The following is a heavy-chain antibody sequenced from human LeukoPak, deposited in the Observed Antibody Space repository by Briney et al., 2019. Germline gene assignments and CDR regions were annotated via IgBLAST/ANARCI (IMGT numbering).Heavy chain of an antibody. D-gene: IGHD2-8*01. CDR2: ISSSSSTI. V-gene: IGHV3-48*04. Sequence: PGGSLRLSCAASGFTFSSYSMNWVRQAPGKGLEWLSYISSSSSTIHYADSAKGRFTISRDNAKNSLYLQMNSLRAEDTAVYFCASGVGYWGQGTLVTVSS. CDR1: GFTFSSYS. CDR3: ASGVGY. J-gene: IGHJ4*02.